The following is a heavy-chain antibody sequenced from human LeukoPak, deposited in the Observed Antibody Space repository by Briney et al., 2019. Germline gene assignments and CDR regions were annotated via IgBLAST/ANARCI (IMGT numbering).Heavy chain of an antibody. CDR3: ARDRRAYSGYDWLFDY. CDR1: GFTFSNYA. V-gene: IGHV3-30*09. CDR2: IAYDASNE. J-gene: IGHJ4*02. D-gene: IGHD5-12*01. Sequence: GGSLRLSCAASGFTFSNYAMHWVRQAPGKGLEWLAVIAYDASNELYADSVKGRFDLSRDNSKNTLYLQMNSLRTEDTAVYYCARDRRAYSGYDWLFDYWGQGILVTVPS.